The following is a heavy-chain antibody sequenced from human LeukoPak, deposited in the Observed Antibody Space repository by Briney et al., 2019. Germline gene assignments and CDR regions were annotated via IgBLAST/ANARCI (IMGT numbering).Heavy chain of an antibody. CDR2: ISSSGSYI. CDR1: GITFSSYS. D-gene: IGHD1-7*01. CDR3: ARGLNWKYGWIDP. J-gene: IGHJ5*02. Sequence: PGGSLRLSCAASGITFSSYSMNWVRQAPGKGLEWVSCISSSGSYIYYADLVKGRFTISRDNAKNSLYLQMNSLRAEDTAVYYCARGLNWKYGWIDPWGQGTLVTVSS. V-gene: IGHV3-21*01.